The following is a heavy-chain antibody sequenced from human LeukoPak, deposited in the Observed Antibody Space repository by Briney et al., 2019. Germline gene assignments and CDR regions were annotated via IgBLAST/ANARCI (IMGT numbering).Heavy chain of an antibody. CDR3: AREEDYYGSGSYLP. Sequence: PSETLSLTCTVSGGSISSGSYYWSWIRQPAGKGLEWIGRIYTSGSTNYNPSLKCRVTISVDTSKNQFSLKLSSVTAADTAVYYCAREEDYYGSGSYLPWGQGTLVTVSS. CDR2: IYTSGST. V-gene: IGHV4-61*02. J-gene: IGHJ5*02. CDR1: GGSISSGSYY. D-gene: IGHD3-10*01.